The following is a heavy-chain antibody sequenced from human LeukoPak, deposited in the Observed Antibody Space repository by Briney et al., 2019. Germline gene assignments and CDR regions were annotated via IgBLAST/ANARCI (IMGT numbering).Heavy chain of an antibody. CDR3: AKDRGYSYGYFDY. CDR2: ISYDGSNK. CDR1: RXTFSSYG. V-gene: IGHV3-30*18. Sequence: GGSLRLSCAASRXTFSSYGMHWVRQAPGNGLEWVALISYDGSNKYYTDSVKGRFTISRDNSKNTLYLQMDSLRAEDTAVYYCAKDRGYSYGYFDYWGQGTLVTVSS. J-gene: IGHJ4*02. D-gene: IGHD5-18*01.